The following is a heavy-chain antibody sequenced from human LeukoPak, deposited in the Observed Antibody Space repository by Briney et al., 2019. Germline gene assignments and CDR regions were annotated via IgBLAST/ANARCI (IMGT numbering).Heavy chain of an antibody. Sequence: GASVKVSCRASGYTFTSYYMHWVRQAPGQGLEWMGIINPSGGSTSYAQKFQGRVTMTEDTSTDTAYMELSSLRSEDTAVYYCATERSELNQYYYGMDVWGQGTTVTVSS. CDR3: ATERSELNQYYYGMDV. D-gene: IGHD1-26*01. J-gene: IGHJ6*02. CDR1: GYTFTSYY. V-gene: IGHV1-46*01. CDR2: INPSGGST.